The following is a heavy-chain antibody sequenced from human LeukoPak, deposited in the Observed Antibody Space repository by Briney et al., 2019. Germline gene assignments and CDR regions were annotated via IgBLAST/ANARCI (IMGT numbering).Heavy chain of an antibody. J-gene: IGHJ4*02. CDR3: ARGYYDSSGYYSKPFDY. V-gene: IGHV3-53*01. CDR2: IFISDNT. Sequence: GGSLRLSCEASGFTVSSNFLNWVRQAPGKGLEWVSVIFISDNTYYADSVKGRFTISRDDHKNALHLQMNSLRAEDTAVYYCARGYYDSSGYYSKPFDYWGQGTLVTVSS. CDR1: GFTVSSNF. D-gene: IGHD3-22*01.